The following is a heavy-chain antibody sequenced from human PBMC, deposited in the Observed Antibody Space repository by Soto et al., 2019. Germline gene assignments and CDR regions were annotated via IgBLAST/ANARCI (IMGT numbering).Heavy chain of an antibody. D-gene: IGHD3-10*01. V-gene: IGHV3-23*01. J-gene: IGHJ6*02. CDR1: GFTFSSYA. CDR3: AKDIYGSGSLYYYYYGMDV. Sequence: GGSLRLSCAAAGFTFSSYAMSWVRQATGKGLEWVSAISGSGGSTYYADSVKGRFTISRDNSKNTLYLQMNSLRAEDTAVYYCAKDIYGSGSLYYYYYGMDVWGQGTTVTVSS. CDR2: ISGSGGST.